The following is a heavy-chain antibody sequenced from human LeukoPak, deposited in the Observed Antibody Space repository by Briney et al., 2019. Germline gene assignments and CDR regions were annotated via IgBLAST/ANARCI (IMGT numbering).Heavy chain of an antibody. D-gene: IGHD1-7*01. Sequence: SETLSLTCAVYDGSFSGYYWSWIRQPPGKGLEWIGEINHSGSTNYNPSLKSRVTISVDTSKNQFSLKLSSVTAADTAVYYYARARRTGTTRSFDYWGQGTLVTVSS. V-gene: IGHV4-34*01. CDR2: INHSGST. CDR3: ARARRTGTTRSFDY. CDR1: DGSFSGYY. J-gene: IGHJ4*02.